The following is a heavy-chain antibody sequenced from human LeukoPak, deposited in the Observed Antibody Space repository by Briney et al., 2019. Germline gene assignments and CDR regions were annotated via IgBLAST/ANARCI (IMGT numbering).Heavy chain of an antibody. CDR3: ARGGRYCSSTSCYLNWFDP. CDR2: INHSGNT. CDR1: GGSFSGCY. V-gene: IGHV4-34*01. D-gene: IGHD2-2*01. Sequence: SETLSLTCAVYGGSFSGCYWSWIRQPPGKGLEWIGEINHSGNTNYNPSLKSRVTISVDTSKNQFSLKLSSVTAADTAVYSCARGGRYCSSTSCYLNWFDPWGQGTLVTVSS. J-gene: IGHJ5*02.